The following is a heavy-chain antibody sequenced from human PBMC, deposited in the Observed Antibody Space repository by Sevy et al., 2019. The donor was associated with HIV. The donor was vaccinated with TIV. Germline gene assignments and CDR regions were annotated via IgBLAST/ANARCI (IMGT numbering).Heavy chain of an antibody. Sequence: GGSLRLSCVASGFTFGSYGMLWVRQAPGKGLEWVADIWFDGSNIHYADSVRGRFTISRDNSKNTLSLHMSSLRVEDTAVYYCARELTYLFDYCGQGTLVTVS. CDR3: ARELTYLFDY. J-gene: IGHJ4*02. CDR2: IWFDGSNI. CDR1: GFTFGSYG. V-gene: IGHV3-33*01. D-gene: IGHD2-21*02.